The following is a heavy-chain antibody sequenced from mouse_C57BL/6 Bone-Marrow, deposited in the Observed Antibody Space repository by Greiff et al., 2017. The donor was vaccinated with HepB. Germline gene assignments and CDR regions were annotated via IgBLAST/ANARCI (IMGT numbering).Heavy chain of an antibody. D-gene: IGHD2-10*01. J-gene: IGHJ2*01. CDR3: ASPYYGDY. V-gene: IGHV5-4*03. CDR1: GFTFSSYA. Sequence: DVMLVESGGGLVKPGGSLKLSCAASGFTFSSYAMSWVRQTPEKRLEWVATISDGGSYTYYPDNVKGRFTISRDNAKNNLYLQMSHLKSEDTAMYYCASPYYGDYWGQGTTLTVSS. CDR2: ISDGGSYT.